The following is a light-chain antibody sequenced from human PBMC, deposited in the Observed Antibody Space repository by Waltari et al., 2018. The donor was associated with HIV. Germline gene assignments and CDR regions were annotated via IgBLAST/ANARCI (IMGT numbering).Light chain of an antibody. V-gene: IGLV2-23*02. CDR1: SSDVGSYNL. J-gene: IGLJ2*01. Sequence: QSALTQPASVSGSPGQSITISCTGTSSDVGSYNLVSWYQQHPDKAPKVMIYEVSKRPSGVSNRFSGSKSVNTASLTISGLQAEDEADYYCCSYAGSSTFVVFGGGTKLTVL. CDR3: CSYAGSSTFVV. CDR2: EVS.